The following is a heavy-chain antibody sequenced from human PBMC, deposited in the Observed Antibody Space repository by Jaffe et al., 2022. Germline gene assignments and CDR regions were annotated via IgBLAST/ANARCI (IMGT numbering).Heavy chain of an antibody. CDR2: TSHTGDS. CDR3: ARGRVLRGVIRAPPFDN. J-gene: IGHJ4*02. Sequence: QVQLQQWGAGLLKPSETLSLNCTISGGSLTGYYWSWIRQPPGKGLEWIGETSHTGDSNHNPSLKSRVTISLDTSNNQVSLKLSSVTAADTAVYYCARGRVLRGVIRAPPFDNWGQGTLVTVSS. CDR1: GGSLTGYY. V-gene: IGHV4-34*01. D-gene: IGHD3-10*01.